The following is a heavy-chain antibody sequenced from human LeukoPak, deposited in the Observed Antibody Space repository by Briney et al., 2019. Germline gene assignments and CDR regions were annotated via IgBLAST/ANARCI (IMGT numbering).Heavy chain of an antibody. J-gene: IGHJ4*02. CDR3: ASNGDYLGGDY. CDR2: ISYDGSNE. CDR1: GFTFSSYV. D-gene: IGHD4-17*01. Sequence: GGSLRLSCAASGFTFSSYVMHWVRQAPGKGLEWVAIISYDGSNEYYADSVKGRFTISRDNSKNTLYLQMNSLRAEDTAVYYCASNGDYLGGDYWGQGTLVTVSS. V-gene: IGHV3-30*14.